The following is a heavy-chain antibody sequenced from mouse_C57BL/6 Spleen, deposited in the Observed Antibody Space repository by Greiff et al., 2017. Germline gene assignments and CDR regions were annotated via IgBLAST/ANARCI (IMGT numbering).Heavy chain of an antibody. D-gene: IGHD1-1*01. J-gene: IGHJ3*01. CDR2: INPNNGGT. CDR3: ASVYYYDTPSFAY. V-gene: IGHV1-26*01. Sequence: EVQLQQSGPELVKPGASVKISCKASGYTFTDYYMNWVKQSHGKSLEWIGDINPNNGGTSYNQKFKGKATLTVDKSSSTAYMELRSLTSEDSAVYYCASVYYYDTPSFAYWGQGTLVTVSA. CDR1: GYTFTDYY.